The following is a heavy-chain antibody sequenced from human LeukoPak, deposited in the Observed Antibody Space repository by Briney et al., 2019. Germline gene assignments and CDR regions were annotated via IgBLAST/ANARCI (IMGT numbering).Heavy chain of an antibody. J-gene: IGHJ5*02. CDR1: GGSISSGSYY. D-gene: IGHD2-2*01. CDR2: IHYSGSP. CDR3: ARTTEDCSSTSCYQYWFDP. V-gene: IGHV4-61*01. Sequence: PSETLSLTCTVSGGSISSGSYYWSWIRQPPGKGLEWIGYIHYSGSPNYNPSLKSRVSISVDTSKNQFSLKLNSVTAADTAVYYCARTTEDCSSTSCYQYWFDPWGQGTLVTVSS.